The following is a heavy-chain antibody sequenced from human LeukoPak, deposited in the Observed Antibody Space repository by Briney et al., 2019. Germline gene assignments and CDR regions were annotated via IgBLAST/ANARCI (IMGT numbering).Heavy chain of an antibody. CDR3: ARSVYSSGGLIDY. CDR1: GGSISSSSYY. Sequence: SETLSLTCTVSGGSISSSSYYWGWIRQPPGKGLEWIGTIYYSGSTYYNPSLKSRVTISVDTSKSQFSLELSSVTAADTAVYYCARSVYSSGGLIDYWGQGTLVTVSS. D-gene: IGHD6-19*01. CDR2: IYYSGST. J-gene: IGHJ4*02. V-gene: IGHV4-39*07.